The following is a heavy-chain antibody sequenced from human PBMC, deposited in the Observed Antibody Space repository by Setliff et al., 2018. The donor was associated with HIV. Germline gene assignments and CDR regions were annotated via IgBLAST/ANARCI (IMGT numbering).Heavy chain of an antibody. CDR2: IYTTGST. D-gene: IGHD6-19*01. CDR3: ARALRRPVAGSVQYYYYMDV. Sequence: SETLSLTCTVSGGSISSGGYYWNWIRQPAGKGLEWIGHIYTTGSTNYNPSLKSRVTMSVDTSKNQFSLNLRSVTAADTAMYYCARALRRPVAGSVQYYYYMDVWGKGTAVTVSS. CDR1: GGSISSGGYY. V-gene: IGHV4-61*09. J-gene: IGHJ6*03.